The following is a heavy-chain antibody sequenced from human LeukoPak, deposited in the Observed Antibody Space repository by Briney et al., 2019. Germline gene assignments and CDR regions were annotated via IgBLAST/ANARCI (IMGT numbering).Heavy chain of an antibody. Sequence: KPSETLSLTCAVYGGSFSGYYWSWIRQPPGKGLEWIGEINHSGSTNYNPSLKSRVTISVDTSKNQFSLKLSSVTAADTAVYYCARGGGIGYCSGGSCYGASYYYYYYGMDVWGQGTTVTVSS. CDR3: ARGGGIGYCSGGSCYGASYYYYYYGMDV. CDR2: INHSGST. J-gene: IGHJ6*02. V-gene: IGHV4-34*01. CDR1: GGSFSGYY. D-gene: IGHD2-15*01.